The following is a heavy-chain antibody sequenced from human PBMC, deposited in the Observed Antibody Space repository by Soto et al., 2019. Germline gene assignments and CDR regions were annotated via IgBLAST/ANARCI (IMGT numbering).Heavy chain of an antibody. CDR1: YG. Sequence: YGTDSVRQDPGKGLEWVAVISYDGSNKYYADSVKGRFTISRDNSKNTLYLQMNSLRAEDTAVYYCSASRSYYYGMDVWGHGTSVTVSS. J-gene: IGHJ6*02. V-gene: IGHV3-30*03. CDR2: ISYDGSNK. CDR3: SASRSYYYGMDV.